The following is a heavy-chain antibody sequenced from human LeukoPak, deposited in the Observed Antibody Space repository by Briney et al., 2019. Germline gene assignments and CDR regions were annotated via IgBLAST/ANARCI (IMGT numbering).Heavy chain of an antibody. CDR3: ARDDIVQNDAFDI. CDR2: INPNSGGT. D-gene: IGHD5-12*01. CDR1: GYTFTGYY. J-gene: IGHJ3*02. V-gene: IGHV1-2*02. Sequence: ASVKVSCKASGYTFTGYYMHWVRQAPGQGLEWMGWINPNSGGTNYAQKFQGRVTMTRDTSISTAYMELSRLRSDDTAVYYCARDDIVQNDAFDIWGQGTMVTVS.